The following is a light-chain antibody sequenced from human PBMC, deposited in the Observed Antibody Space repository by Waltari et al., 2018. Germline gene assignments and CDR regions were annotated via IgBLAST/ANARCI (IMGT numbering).Light chain of an antibody. CDR3: QQYNRWPPIT. J-gene: IGKJ5*01. V-gene: IGKV3-15*01. CDR2: DAS. Sequence: EIVMMQSPVTLPVSRGGTATLSCRASQSVSSNVAWYQKKPGQAPRLLIYDASTRATSIPAKFRGSGSGTEFTLTISSLQSEDFAVYYCQQYNRWPPITFGHGTRLEIK. CDR1: QSVSSN.